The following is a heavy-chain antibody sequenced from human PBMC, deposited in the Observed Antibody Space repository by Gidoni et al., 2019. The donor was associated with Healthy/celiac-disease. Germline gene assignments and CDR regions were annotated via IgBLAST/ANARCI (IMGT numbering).Heavy chain of an antibody. Sequence: QVQLVESGGGVVQPGRSLRLYWAASGVTFRSYGMHWARQAPGKGLEWVAVIWYDGSNKYYADSVKGRFTISRDNSKNTLYLQMNSLRAEDTAVYYCARDAQDIVVVPAATTTSNWFDPWGQGTLVTVSS. D-gene: IGHD2-2*01. CDR2: IWYDGSNK. J-gene: IGHJ5*02. V-gene: IGHV3-33*01. CDR1: GVTFRSYG. CDR3: ARDAQDIVVVPAATTTSNWFDP.